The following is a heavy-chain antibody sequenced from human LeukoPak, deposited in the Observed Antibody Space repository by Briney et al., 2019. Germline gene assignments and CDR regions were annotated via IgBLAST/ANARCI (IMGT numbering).Heavy chain of an antibody. CDR2: ISWNSGSI. D-gene: IGHD2-2*01. V-gene: IGHV3-9*01. CDR1: GFTFSSYE. CDR3: GRGYCSSTSCSIFP. J-gene: IGHJ5*02. Sequence: GGSLRLSCAASGFTFSSYEMNWVRQAPGKGLEWVSGISWNSGSIGYADSVKGRFTISRDNAKNSLYLQMNSLRAEDTALYYCGRGYCSSTSCSIFPWGQGTLVTVSS.